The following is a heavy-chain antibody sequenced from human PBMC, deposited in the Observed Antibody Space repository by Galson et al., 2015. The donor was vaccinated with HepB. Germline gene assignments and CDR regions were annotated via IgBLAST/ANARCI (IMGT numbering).Heavy chain of an antibody. J-gene: IGHJ4*02. CDR2: IIPNFRTA. CDR3: TRERLSSGAVAGLRAFEF. Sequence: SVKVSCKASGGTFNNFGINWIRQAPGQGLEWMGGIIPNFRTANYHQDFKGRLTMTVDESKNTAYMELSSLTSADTALYYCTRERLSSGAVAGLRAFEFWGQGTLLTVSS. V-gene: IGHV1-69*13. D-gene: IGHD6-19*01. CDR1: GGTFNNFG.